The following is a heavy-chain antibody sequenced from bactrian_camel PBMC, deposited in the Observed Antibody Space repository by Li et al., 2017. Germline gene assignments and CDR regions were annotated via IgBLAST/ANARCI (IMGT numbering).Heavy chain of an antibody. D-gene: IGHD1*01. Sequence: HVQLVESGGGSVQAGGSLRLSCVASRDIVSRNCMAWFRQAPGKEREGVSCITWSGSSTHYADSVKGRFTISQDTHKNTVYLFMNNLEPADTAMYYCGTLGVDYGGTCPSEHWGQGTQVTVS. CDR1: RDIVSRNC. CDR3: GTLGVDYGGTCPSEH. J-gene: IGHJ4*01. V-gene: IGHV3S60*01. CDR2: ITWSGSST.